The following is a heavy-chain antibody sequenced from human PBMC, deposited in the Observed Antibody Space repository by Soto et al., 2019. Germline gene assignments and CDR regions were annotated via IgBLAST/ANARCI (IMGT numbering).Heavy chain of an antibody. Sequence: SETLSLTCTVSGGSVSSGSYYWSWIRQPPGKGLEWIGYIYYSGSTNYNPSLKSRVTISVDTSKNQFSLKLSSVTAADTAVYFCARDGREYQLLLDGMDVWGQGTTVTVSS. J-gene: IGHJ6*02. CDR1: GGSVSSGSYY. V-gene: IGHV4-61*01. CDR3: ARDGREYQLLLDGMDV. D-gene: IGHD2-2*01. CDR2: IYYSGST.